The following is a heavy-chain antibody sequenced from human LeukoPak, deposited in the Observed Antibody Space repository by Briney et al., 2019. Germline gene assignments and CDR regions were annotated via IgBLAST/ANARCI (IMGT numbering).Heavy chain of an antibody. Sequence: GGSLRLSCAASGFTFTNSRMAWVRQAPRKGLEWVANIKQDGSTKHYADSLKGRFTISRDNPKNSLYLQMNSMRVDDTAVYYCARDTDGSLDYWGQGILVTVAS. CDR1: GFTFTNSR. V-gene: IGHV3-7*01. D-gene: IGHD1-26*01. J-gene: IGHJ4*02. CDR2: IKQDGSTK. CDR3: ARDTDGSLDY.